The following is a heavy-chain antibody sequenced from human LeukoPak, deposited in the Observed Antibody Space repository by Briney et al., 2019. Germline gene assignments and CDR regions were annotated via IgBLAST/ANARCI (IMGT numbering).Heavy chain of an antibody. J-gene: IGHJ4*02. V-gene: IGHV3-23*01. CDR3: ATRSLRFLEWLLGV. CDR1: GFTFSSYA. D-gene: IGHD3-3*01. Sequence: PGGSLRLSCAASGFTFSSYAMSWVRQAPGKGLEWVSGISATGSRTYYADSVKGRFTISRDNSNNTMYLQMNSLRAEDTAIYYCATRSLRFLEWLLGVWGQGTLVTVSS. CDR2: ISATGSRT.